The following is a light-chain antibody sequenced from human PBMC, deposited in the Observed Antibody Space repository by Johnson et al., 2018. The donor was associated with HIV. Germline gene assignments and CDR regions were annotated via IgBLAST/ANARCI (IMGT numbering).Light chain of an antibody. CDR3: GTLDSSLSAGGANYV. V-gene: IGLV1-51*01. J-gene: IGLJ1*01. Sequence: QAVLTQPPSVSAAPGQKVTISCSGSSSNIGNNYVSWYQQLPGTAPTLLIYDNNKRPSGIPDRFSGSKSGTSATLGITGLQTGDEADYYCGTLDSSLSAGGANYVFGTGTKVTVL. CDR2: DNN. CDR1: SSNIGNNY.